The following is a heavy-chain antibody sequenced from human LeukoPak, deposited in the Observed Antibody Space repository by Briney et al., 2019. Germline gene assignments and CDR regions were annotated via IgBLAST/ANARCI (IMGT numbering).Heavy chain of an antibody. CDR1: GFTFSNFV. Sequence: PGMSLRLSCAASGFTFSNFVMHWVRQAPGKGLEWVAVIAHDGGKTYYVDSVKGRFTISRDNSKNTLYLQMNSLRPEDTAVYYCAKDGVDPRYWYFDLWGRGALVTVSS. J-gene: IGHJ2*01. V-gene: IGHV3-30*18. CDR3: AKDGVDPRYWYFDL. CDR2: IAHDGGKT. D-gene: IGHD3-16*01.